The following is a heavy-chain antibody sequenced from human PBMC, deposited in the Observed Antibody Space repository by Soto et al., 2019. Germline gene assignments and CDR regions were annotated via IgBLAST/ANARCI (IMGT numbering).Heavy chain of an antibody. Sequence: GGSLRLSCAASGFTFSNYAMSWVSQAPGKGLEWVSAISGSGGSTNYADSVKGRFTISRDNSKNTLYLQINSLRAEDTALYYCAKNQVPRVAVAGTDYWGQGTLVTVSS. J-gene: IGHJ4*02. CDR1: GFTFSNYA. V-gene: IGHV3-23*01. D-gene: IGHD6-19*01. CDR3: AKNQVPRVAVAGTDY. CDR2: ISGSGGST.